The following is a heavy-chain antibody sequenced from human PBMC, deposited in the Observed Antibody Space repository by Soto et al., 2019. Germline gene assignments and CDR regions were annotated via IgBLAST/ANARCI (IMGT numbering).Heavy chain of an antibody. CDR3: AKDATSGYDSDLYYFDY. CDR2: INHSGST. CDR1: GGSFSGYY. Sequence: SETLSLTCAVYGGSFSGYYWSWIRQPPGKGLEWIGEINHSGSTNYNPSLKSRVTISVDTSKNQFSLKLSSVTAADTALYYCAKDATSGYDSDLYYFDYWGQGTLVTVSS. V-gene: IGHV4-34*01. J-gene: IGHJ4*02. D-gene: IGHD5-12*01.